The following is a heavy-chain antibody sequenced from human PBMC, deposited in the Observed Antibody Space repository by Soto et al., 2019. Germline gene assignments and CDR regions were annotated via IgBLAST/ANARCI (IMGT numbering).Heavy chain of an antibody. CDR3: ARRALTHAFVDC. CDR2: TYYRSKWDS. CDR1: GDSVSSNSAL. V-gene: IGHV6-1*01. J-gene: IGHJ4*02. D-gene: IGHD3-10*01. Sequence: SQTLSLTCAISGDSVSSNSALWNWIRQSPSRGLEWLGRTYYRSKWDSDYAVSLRSRIIIKPDTSKNQFSLQLNSVTPEDTAVYFCARRALTHAFVDCWGQGTLVTVSS.